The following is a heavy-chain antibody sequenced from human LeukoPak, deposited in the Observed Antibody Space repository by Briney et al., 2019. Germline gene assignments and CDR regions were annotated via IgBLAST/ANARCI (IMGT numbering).Heavy chain of an antibody. CDR3: ARKAARTSGYDY. D-gene: IGHD3-22*01. V-gene: IGHV3-23*01. J-gene: IGHJ4*02. Sequence: GGSLRLSCAVSGFTFNNYGMSWVRQAPGMGLEWVSAIADRGETTYYADSVKGRFTISRDYSKNTLYLQMNSVRAEDTAVYYCARKAARTSGYDYWGQGILVTVSS. CDR1: GFTFNNYG. CDR2: IADRGETT.